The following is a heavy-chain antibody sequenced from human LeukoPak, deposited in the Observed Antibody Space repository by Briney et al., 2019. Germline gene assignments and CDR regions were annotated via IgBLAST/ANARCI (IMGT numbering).Heavy chain of an antibody. CDR3: AKVTVTMAATGDY. CDR2: ISGSGGST. CDR1: GFTFSSYA. Sequence: SGGSLRLSCAASGFTFSSYAMSWVRQAPGKGLEWVSAISGSGGSTYYADSVKGRFTISRDNSKNTLYLQMNSLRVEDTAIYYCAKVTVTMAATGDYWGQGTLVTVSS. V-gene: IGHV3-23*01. J-gene: IGHJ4*02. D-gene: IGHD2-15*01.